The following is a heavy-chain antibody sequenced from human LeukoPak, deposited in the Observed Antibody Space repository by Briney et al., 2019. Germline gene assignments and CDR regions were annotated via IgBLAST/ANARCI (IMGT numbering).Heavy chain of an antibody. D-gene: IGHD3-10*01. CDR1: GYTFTGYY. Sequence: GASVKVSCKASGYTFTGYYIHWVRQAPGQGLEWMGWFNPNSGDTNYAPKFQSRVTMTSDTSISTAYMELASLRSDDTAVYYCARDHHSGSGTYYHFNYWGQGTLVTVSS. J-gene: IGHJ4*02. V-gene: IGHV1-2*02. CDR3: ARDHHSGSGTYYHFNY. CDR2: FNPNSGDT.